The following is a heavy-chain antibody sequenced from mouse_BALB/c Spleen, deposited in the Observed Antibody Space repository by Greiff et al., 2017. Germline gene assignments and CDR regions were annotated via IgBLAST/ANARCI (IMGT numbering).Heavy chain of an antibody. CDR3: ARGRGNMYYFDY. CDR2: ISSGGSYT. CDR1: GFTFSSYA. D-gene: IGHD2-1*01. Sequence: EVQGVESGGGLVKPGGSLKLSCAASGFTFSSYAMSWVRQSPEKRLEWVAEISSGGSYTYYPDTVTGRFTISRDNAKNTLYLEMSSLRSEDTAMYYCARGRGNMYYFDYWGQGTTLTVSS. J-gene: IGHJ2*01. V-gene: IGHV5-9-4*01.